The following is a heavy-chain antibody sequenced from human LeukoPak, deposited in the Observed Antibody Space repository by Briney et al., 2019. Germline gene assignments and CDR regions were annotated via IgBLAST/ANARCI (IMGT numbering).Heavy chain of an antibody. V-gene: IGHV3-48*04. Sequence: GGSLRLSCAASVFSFSYYSMNWVRQAPGKGLEWVSYISDDSRTTYYADSVKGRFTISRDNAKNSLYLQMNSLRAEDTAVYYCARDSGSYQLYYYYGMDVWGQGTTVTVSS. CDR3: ARDSGSYQLYYYYGMDV. CDR1: VFSFSYYS. J-gene: IGHJ6*02. D-gene: IGHD1-26*01. CDR2: ISDDSRTT.